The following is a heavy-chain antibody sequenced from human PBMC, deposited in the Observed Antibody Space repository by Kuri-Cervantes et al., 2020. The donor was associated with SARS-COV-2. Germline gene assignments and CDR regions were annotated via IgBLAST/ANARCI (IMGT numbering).Heavy chain of an antibody. V-gene: IGHV3-48*01. CDR3: ARESGVDWGSDAFDI. J-gene: IGHJ3*02. Sequence: GGSLRLSCAASGFTFSSYAMSWVRQAPGKGLEWVSYISSSSSTIYYADSVKGRFTISRDNAKNSLYLQMNSLRAEDTAVYYCARESGVDWGSDAFDIWGQGTMVTVSS. D-gene: IGHD7-27*01. CDR1: GFTFSSYA. CDR2: ISSSSSTI.